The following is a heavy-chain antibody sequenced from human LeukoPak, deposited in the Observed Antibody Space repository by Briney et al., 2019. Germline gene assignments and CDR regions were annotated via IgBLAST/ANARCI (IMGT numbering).Heavy chain of an antibody. J-gene: IGHJ2*01. CDR3: ASPRAPVVVPAAPNWYFDL. D-gene: IGHD2-2*01. CDR1: GGSISSSSYS. Sequence: SETLSLTCTVSGGSISSSSYSWGWIRQPPGKGLEWIGSIYYSGSTYYNPSLKSRVTISVDTSKNQFSLKLSSVTAADTAVYYCASPRAPVVVPAAPNWYFDLWGRGTLVTVSS. V-gene: IGHV4-39*01. CDR2: IYYSGST.